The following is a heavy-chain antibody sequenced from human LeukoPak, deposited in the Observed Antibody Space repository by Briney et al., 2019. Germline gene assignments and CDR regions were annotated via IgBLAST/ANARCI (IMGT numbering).Heavy chain of an antibody. CDR1: GFTFSSYG. CDR2: IWYDGSNK. CDR3: ARDSSSYFPSRYFDY. V-gene: IGHV3-33*01. Sequence: GGSLRLSCAASGFTFSSYGMHWVLQAPGKGLEWVAVIWYDGSNKYYADSVKGRFTISRDNSKNTLYLQMNSLRAEDTAVYYCARDSSSYFPSRYFDYWGQGTLVTVSS. J-gene: IGHJ4*02. D-gene: IGHD1-26*01.